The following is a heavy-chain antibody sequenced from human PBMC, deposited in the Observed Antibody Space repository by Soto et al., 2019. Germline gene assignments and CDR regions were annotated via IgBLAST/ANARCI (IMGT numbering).Heavy chain of an antibody. J-gene: IGHJ5*02. CDR3: ARTRSSGYYGSAERSYSWFDP. V-gene: IGHV4-59*01. D-gene: IGHD6-19*01. CDR2: IFYSGTT. Sequence: SETLSLTCTVSSGSMSNDFWSWIRQPPGKGLEWIGYIFYSGTTNYNPSLKSRVTISVDTSKNQFSLKVTSVTAADTAVYYCARTRSSGYYGSAERSYSWFDPWGQGTLVT. CDR1: SGSMSNDF.